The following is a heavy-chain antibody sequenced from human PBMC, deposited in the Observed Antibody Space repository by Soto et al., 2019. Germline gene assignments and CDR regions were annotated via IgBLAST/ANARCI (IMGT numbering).Heavy chain of an antibody. CDR3: ARETYIVVVPAARTDNWFDP. D-gene: IGHD2-2*01. Sequence: ASETLSLTCTVSGCSISSGGYYWSWIRQPPGKGLEWIGEINHSGSTNYNPSLKSRVTISVDTSKNQFSLKLSSVTAADTAVYYCARETYIVVVPAARTDNWFDPWGQGTLVTVSS. J-gene: IGHJ5*02. CDR1: GCSISSGGYY. CDR2: INHSGST. V-gene: IGHV4-39*07.